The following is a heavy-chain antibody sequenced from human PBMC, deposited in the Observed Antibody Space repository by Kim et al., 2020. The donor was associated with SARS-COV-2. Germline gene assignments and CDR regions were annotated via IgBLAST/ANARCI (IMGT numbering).Heavy chain of an antibody. CDR1: GGSISSGTYY. J-gene: IGHJ3*02. CDR3: ARDRLSSDGLDI. V-gene: IGHV4-61*02. D-gene: IGHD6-25*01. Sequence: SETLSLTCTVSGGSISSGTYYWSWIRQPAGKGLEWIGRIYTSGTTNYNPFLKSRVTISLDTSKNQVSLKLSSVTAADTAVYYCARDRLSSDGLDIWGQGTMVTVSS. CDR2: IYTSGTT.